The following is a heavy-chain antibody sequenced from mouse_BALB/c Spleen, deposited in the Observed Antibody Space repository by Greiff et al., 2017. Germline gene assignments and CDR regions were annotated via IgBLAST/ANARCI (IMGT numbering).Heavy chain of an antibody. CDR1: GYSITSDYA. D-gene: IGHD2-4*01. CDR2: ISYSGST. J-gene: IGHJ4*01. Sequence: EVKLQQSGPGLVKPSQSLSLTCTVTGYSITSDYAWNWIRQFPGNKLEWMGYISYSGSTSYNPSLKSRISITRDTSKNQFFLQLNSVTTEDTATYYCARSLDYDYAMDYWGQGTSVTVSS. CDR3: ARSLDYDYAMDY. V-gene: IGHV3-2*02.